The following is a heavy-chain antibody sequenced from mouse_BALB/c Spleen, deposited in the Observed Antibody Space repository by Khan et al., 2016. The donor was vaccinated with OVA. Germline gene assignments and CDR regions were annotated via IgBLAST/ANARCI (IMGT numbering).Heavy chain of an antibody. D-gene: IGHD1-1*01. CDR2: ISYSGRT. J-gene: IGHJ2*01. CDR3: ARSVTITTVVATDFDY. V-gene: IGHV3-2*02. CDR1: GYSITSDYA. Sequence: EVQLQESGPGLVKPSQSLSLTCTVTGYSITSDYAWNWIRQFPGNKLEWMGYISYSGRTSYNPSLQSRLSITRDTSKNQFFLQLNSVTTEDTATYYCARSVTITTVVATDFDYWGQGTTLTVSS.